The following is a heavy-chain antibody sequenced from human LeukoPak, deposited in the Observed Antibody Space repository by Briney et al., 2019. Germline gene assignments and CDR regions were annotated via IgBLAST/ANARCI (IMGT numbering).Heavy chain of an antibody. CDR1: GFTFSSYW. J-gene: IGHJ4*02. CDR3: ARNGDYFDY. CDR2: VNSDGTST. D-gene: IGHD4-17*01. V-gene: IGHV3-74*01. Sequence: GGSLRLSCAASGFTFSSYWTHWVRQAPGKGLVWVSRVNSDGTSTRYADSVKGRFTISRDNAKNTLYLQMSSLRAEDTAVYYCARNGDYFDYWGQGTLVTVSS.